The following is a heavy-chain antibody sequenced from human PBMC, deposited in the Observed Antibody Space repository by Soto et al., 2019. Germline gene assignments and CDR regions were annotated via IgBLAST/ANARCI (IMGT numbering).Heavy chain of an antibody. V-gene: IGHV3-74*01. Sequence: PGGSLRLSCAASGFIFRSYWMHWVRQVPGKELVWVSRILGDGSSTTYADSVKGRFTISRDNAENTLYLQMNSLRAEDTAVYYFARAHSYYDRSGYRVYFDYWGQGTQVTVSS. CDR3: ARAHSYYDRSGYRVYFDY. D-gene: IGHD3-22*01. CDR2: ILGDGSST. J-gene: IGHJ4*02. CDR1: GFIFRSYW.